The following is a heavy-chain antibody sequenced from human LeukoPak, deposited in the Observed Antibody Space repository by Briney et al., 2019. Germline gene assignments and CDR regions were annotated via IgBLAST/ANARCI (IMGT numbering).Heavy chain of an antibody. D-gene: IGHD2-15*01. CDR2: IYYSGST. Sequence: SETLSLTCTVSGGSISSYYWSWIRRPPGKGLEWIGYIYYSGSTNYNPSLKSRVTISVDTSKNQFSLKLSSVTAADTAVYYCARGGWKTPFDYWGQGTLVTVSS. V-gene: IGHV4-59*01. CDR3: ARGGWKTPFDY. J-gene: IGHJ4*02. CDR1: GGSISSYY.